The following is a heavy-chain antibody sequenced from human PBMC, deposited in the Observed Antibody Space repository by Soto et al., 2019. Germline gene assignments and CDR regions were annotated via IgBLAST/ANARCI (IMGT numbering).Heavy chain of an antibody. CDR2: ITGRTSVT. Sequence: PGGSLRLSCVASGFTFSNFAMSWVRQAPGKGLEWVSTITGRTSVTYYADFVKGRFTISRDNSRNTLYLQMNSLRAEDTAVYNCAKTNPSRTNRSGWYDWFDPWGQGTQVTVSS. CDR3: AKTNPSRTNRSGWYDWFDP. V-gene: IGHV3-23*01. J-gene: IGHJ5*02. D-gene: IGHD6-19*01. CDR1: GFTFSNFA.